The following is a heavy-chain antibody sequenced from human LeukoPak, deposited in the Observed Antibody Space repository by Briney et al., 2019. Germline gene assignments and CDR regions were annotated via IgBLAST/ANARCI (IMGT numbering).Heavy chain of an antibody. V-gene: IGHV3-48*01. CDR3: ARADYAGMFDY. Sequence: GGSLRLSCAASGFTFSSYSMNWVRQAPGKGLELVSYISSSSSTIYYADSVQGRFTISRDNAKNSLYLQMNSLRAEDTAVYYCARADYAGMFDYWGQGTLVTVSS. J-gene: IGHJ4*02. D-gene: IGHD4-17*01. CDR2: ISSSSSTI. CDR1: GFTFSSYS.